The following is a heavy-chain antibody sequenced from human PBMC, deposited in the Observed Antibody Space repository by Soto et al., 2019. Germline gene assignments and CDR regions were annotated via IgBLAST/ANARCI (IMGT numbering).Heavy chain of an antibody. Sequence: EVQLVESGGGLVQPGGSLRLSCAASGFTFSYYSMNWVRQAPGKGLEWLSYISTSRSTKYYADSVKGRFTISRDNANNSLYLQMSSLRDEDTAVYYCARVEGGFDIWGQGTMVTVSS. CDR1: GFTFSYYS. V-gene: IGHV3-48*02. CDR2: ISTSRSTK. D-gene: IGHD3-16*01. CDR3: ARVEGGFDI. J-gene: IGHJ3*02.